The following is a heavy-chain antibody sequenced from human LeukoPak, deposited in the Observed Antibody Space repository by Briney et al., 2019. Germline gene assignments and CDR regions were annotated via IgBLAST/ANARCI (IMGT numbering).Heavy chain of an antibody. CDR1: GFTFRTYG. J-gene: IGHJ2*01. CDR2: ITGSSTWT. CDR3: ARELVSLGTGYFDL. V-gene: IGHV3-23*01. D-gene: IGHD7-27*01. Sequence: GGSLRLSCEASGFTFRTYGMTWVRQAPGKGLEWVSGITGSSTWTYYADSARGRFTISRDNSKNTLHLQMNNLTADDTAIYYCARELVSLGTGYFDLWGRGTLVTVSS.